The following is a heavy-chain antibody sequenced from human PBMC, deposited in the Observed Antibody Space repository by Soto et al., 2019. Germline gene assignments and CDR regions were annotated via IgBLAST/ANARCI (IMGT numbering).Heavy chain of an antibody. CDR3: AREGPHDFWSGYYTGDYGRVYYYYGMDV. J-gene: IGHJ6*02. V-gene: IGHV1-69*13. CDR1: GGTFSSYA. Sequence: VASVKVSCKASGGTFSSYAISWVRQAPGQGLEWMGGIIPIFGTANYAQKFQGRVTITADESTSTAYMELSSLRSEDTAVYYCAREGPHDFWSGYYTGDYGRVYYYYGMDVWGQGTTVTVSS. CDR2: IIPIFGTA. D-gene: IGHD3-3*01.